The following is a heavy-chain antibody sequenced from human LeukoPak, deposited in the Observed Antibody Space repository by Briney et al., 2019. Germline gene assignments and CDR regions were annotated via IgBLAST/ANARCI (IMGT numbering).Heavy chain of an antibody. CDR2: TRHDGSDK. J-gene: IGHJ6*03. Sequence: GGSLRLSCAASGFIFNSYGMHWVRQAPGKGLEWVSFTRHDGSDKYYADSVKGRFTISRDNSKNTLYLQMNSLRAEDTAVYFCAKLQTYWVYYMDVWGKGTTVTVSS. CDR3: AKLQTYWVYYMDV. D-gene: IGHD2-8*02. V-gene: IGHV3-30*02. CDR1: GFIFNSYG.